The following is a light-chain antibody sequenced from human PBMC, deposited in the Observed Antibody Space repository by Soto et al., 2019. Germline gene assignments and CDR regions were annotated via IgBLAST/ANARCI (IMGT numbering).Light chain of an antibody. Sequence: EIVRTQSPGTLALSPGDRATLSCRASQSVSSSYLAWYQQKPGQAPRLLIYGASSRATGIPDRFAGSGSGTDFTLTISRLEPEDFAVYYCQQYGSSPRTFGQGTKVDIK. CDR1: QSVSSSY. V-gene: IGKV3-20*01. CDR3: QQYGSSPRT. CDR2: GAS. J-gene: IGKJ1*01.